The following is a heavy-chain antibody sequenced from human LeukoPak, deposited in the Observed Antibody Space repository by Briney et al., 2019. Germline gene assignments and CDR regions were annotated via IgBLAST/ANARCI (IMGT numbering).Heavy chain of an antibody. CDR3: ARDPSNSSGWLIYFDY. V-gene: IGHV1-18*01. Sequence: ASVKVSCKASGGTFTSHAISWVRQAPGQGLEWMGWISNYNGDTKYAQKFKGRVTMTTDTPTSTAYLELRSLTSDDTAMYYCARDPSNSSGWLIYFDYWGQGTPVTVSS. D-gene: IGHD6-19*01. J-gene: IGHJ4*02. CDR1: GGTFTSHA. CDR2: ISNYNGDT.